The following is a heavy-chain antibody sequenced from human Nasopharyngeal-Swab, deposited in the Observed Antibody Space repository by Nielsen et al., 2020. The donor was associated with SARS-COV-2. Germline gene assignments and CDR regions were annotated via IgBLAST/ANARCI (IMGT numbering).Heavy chain of an antibody. V-gene: IGHV5-51*01. CDR1: GYSFTSYW. CDR2: IHPGDSDT. D-gene: IGHD6-13*01. J-gene: IGHJ3*02. CDR3: ARSRGNSGSSWDYDAFDI. Sequence: GESLKISCKGSGYSFTSYWIGWVRQMPGKGLEWMGIIHPGDSDTRYSPSFQGQVTISADKSISTAYLQWSSLKASDTAMYYCARSRGNSGSSWDYDAFDIWGQGTMVTVSS.